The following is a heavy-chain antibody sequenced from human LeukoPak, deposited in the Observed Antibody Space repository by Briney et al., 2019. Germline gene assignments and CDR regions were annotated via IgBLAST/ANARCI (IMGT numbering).Heavy chain of an antibody. CDR1: GFTFSSYS. Sequence: GGSLRLSCAASGFTFSSYSMNWVRQAPGKGLEWVSYISSSSSTIYYADSVKGRFTISSENSKNTLYLQMNSLRAEDTAVYYCAKGMETYYYDSSLFDYWGQGTLVTVSS. CDR2: ISSSSSTI. J-gene: IGHJ4*02. V-gene: IGHV3-48*01. D-gene: IGHD3-22*01. CDR3: AKGMETYYYDSSLFDY.